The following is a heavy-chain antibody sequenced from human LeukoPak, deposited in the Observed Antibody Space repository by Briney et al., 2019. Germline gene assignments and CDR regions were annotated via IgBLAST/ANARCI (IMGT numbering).Heavy chain of an antibody. D-gene: IGHD3-10*01. J-gene: IGHJ5*02. CDR3: ARGHGSGSTNWFDP. Sequence: ASVKVSCKASGYTFTSYSIHWVRQAPGQGLEWMGIINPSGASAMYAQKFQGRVTMTRDMSTATVYLDLSSLRFDDTAVYYCARGHGSGSTNWFDPWGQGTLVTVSS. V-gene: IGHV1-46*01. CDR2: INPSGASA. CDR1: GYTFTSYS.